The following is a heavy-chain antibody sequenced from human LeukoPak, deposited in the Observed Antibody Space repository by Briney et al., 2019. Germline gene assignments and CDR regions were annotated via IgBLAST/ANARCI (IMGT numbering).Heavy chain of an antibody. CDR1: GFTFSSYG. CDR3: ARAELPGYSSLPWFLDY. D-gene: IGHD6-19*01. J-gene: IGHJ4*02. CDR2: IWYGGSNK. Sequence: PGRSLRLSCAASGFTFSSYGMHWVRQAPGKGLEWVTVIWYGGSNKYYADSVKGRFTISRDNSKNTLYLQMNSLRAEDTAVYYCARAELPGYSSLPWFLDYWGQGTLVTVSS. V-gene: IGHV3-33*01.